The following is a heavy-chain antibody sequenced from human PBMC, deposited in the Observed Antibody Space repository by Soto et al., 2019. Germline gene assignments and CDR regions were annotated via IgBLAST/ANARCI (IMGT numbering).Heavy chain of an antibody. CDR1: GGSFSGYY. CDR3: ARGWGRIFDH. Sequence: QVQLQQWGAGLLKPSETLSLTCAVYGGSFSGYYWNWIRQPPGKGLEWIGEINHSGSTNYNPSLKSRVTLSVDTSKNQFSLKLSSVTAADTAVYYSARGWGRIFDHWGQGTLVTVSS. J-gene: IGHJ4*02. V-gene: IGHV4-34*01. CDR2: INHSGST. D-gene: IGHD7-27*01.